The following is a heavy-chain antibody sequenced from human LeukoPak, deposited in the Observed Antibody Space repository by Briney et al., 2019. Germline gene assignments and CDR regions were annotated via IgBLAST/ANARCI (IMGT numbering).Heavy chain of an antibody. V-gene: IGHV1-2*02. CDR3: ARAVYDSSGYYFDY. J-gene: IGHJ4*02. D-gene: IGHD3-22*01. CDR2: INPNSGGT. CDR1: GYTFTSYY. Sequence: ASVKVSCKASGYTFTSYYMHWVRQAPGQGLEWMGWINPNSGGTNYAQKFQGRVTMTRDTSISTAYMELSRLRSDDTAVYYCARAVYDSSGYYFDYWGQGTLVTVSS.